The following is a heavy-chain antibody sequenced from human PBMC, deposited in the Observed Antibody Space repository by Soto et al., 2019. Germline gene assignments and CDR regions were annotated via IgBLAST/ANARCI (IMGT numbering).Heavy chain of an antibody. CDR3: ERVIPEGGYYDFLWRCYYYMDD. J-gene: IGHJ6*03. D-gene: IGHD3-3*01. CDR1: GYTFTSYG. CDR2: ISAYNGNT. V-gene: IGHV1-18*01. Sequence: ASVKVSCKASGYTFTSYGISWVRRAPGQGLEWMGWISAYNGNTNYAQKLQGRVTMTTDTSTSTAYMELRSLRSDDTAVYYCERVIPEGGYYDFLWRCYYYMDDWGKGTTVTVAS.